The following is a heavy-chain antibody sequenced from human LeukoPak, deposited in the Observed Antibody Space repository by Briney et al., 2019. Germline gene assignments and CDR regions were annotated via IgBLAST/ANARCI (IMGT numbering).Heavy chain of an antibody. J-gene: IGHJ6*03. D-gene: IGHD3-10*01. Sequence: SETLSLTCTVSSGSISSYYWSWIRQPPGKGLEWIGYIYYSGSTNYNPSLKSRVTISVDTSKNQFSLKLSSVTAADTAVYYCARGGRGVRGVITHYYYYYYMDVWGKGTTVTISS. CDR3: ARGGRGVRGVITHYYYYYYMDV. CDR1: SGSISSYY. CDR2: IYYSGST. V-gene: IGHV4-59*01.